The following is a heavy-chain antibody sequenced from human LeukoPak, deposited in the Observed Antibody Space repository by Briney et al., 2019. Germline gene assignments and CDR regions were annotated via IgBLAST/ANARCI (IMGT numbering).Heavy chain of an antibody. CDR1: GFTFSTYW. CDR2: IKVDGGEK. D-gene: IGHD6-13*01. J-gene: IGHJ4*02. Sequence: GGSLRLSCAASGFTFSTYWMSWVRQTPEKGLEWVANIKVDGGEKYYVDSVKGRFTISRDNAKNSLYLQMNSLRDEDTAVYYCARRRGDSSSWSYFDYWGQGTLVTVSS. V-gene: IGHV3-7*01. CDR3: ARRRGDSSSWSYFDY.